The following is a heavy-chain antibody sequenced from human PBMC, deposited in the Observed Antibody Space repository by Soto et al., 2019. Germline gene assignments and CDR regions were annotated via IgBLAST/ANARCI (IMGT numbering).Heavy chain of an antibody. CDR1: GFTFSDYY. Sequence: PGGSLRLSCAASGFTFSDYYMSWIRQAPGKGLEWVSYISSSGSTIYYADSVKGRFTISRDNARNTVSLQMSSLRAEDTAIYYCARGDRGGFDLWGHGTVVTVS. D-gene: IGHD3-10*01. CDR3: ARGDRGGFDL. J-gene: IGHJ3*01. V-gene: IGHV3-11*04. CDR2: ISSSGSTI.